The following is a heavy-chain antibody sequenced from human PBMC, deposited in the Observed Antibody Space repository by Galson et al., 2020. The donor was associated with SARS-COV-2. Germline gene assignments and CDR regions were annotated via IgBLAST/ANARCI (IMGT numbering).Heavy chain of an antibody. CDR3: ARLYSGSYVGYFDY. V-gene: IGHV3-30*04. CDR2: ISYDGSNK. D-gene: IGHD1-26*01. CDR1: GFTFSSYA. J-gene: IGHJ4*02. Sequence: GGSLRLSCAASGFTFSSYAMHWVRQAPGKGLEWVAVISYDGSNKYYAASVKGRFTISRDNSKNTLYLQMNSLRAEDTAVYYCARLYSGSYVGYFDYWGQGTLVTVSS.